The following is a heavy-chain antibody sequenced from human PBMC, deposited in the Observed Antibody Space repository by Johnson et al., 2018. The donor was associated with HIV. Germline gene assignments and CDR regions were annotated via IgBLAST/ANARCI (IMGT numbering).Heavy chain of an antibody. J-gene: IGHJ3*02. CDR1: GLTLTTII. CDR3: AREDVSSGYAGTFDI. V-gene: IGHV3-30*04. D-gene: IGHD6-19*01. CDR2: ISHDGTTT. Sequence: QVQLVESGGGVVQPGGSLRVSCAVSGLTLTTIIVHWARQAPGKGLEWVSLISHDGTTTAYADSVKGRYTISRDISTNTGYLKMNSLSPEDTAVYYCAREDVSSGYAGTFDIWGQGTLVTVSS.